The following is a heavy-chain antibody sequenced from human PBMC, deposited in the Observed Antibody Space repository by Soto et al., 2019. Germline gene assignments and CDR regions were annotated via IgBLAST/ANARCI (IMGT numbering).Heavy chain of an antibody. CDR3: TRDGPYCSGGSCYSAEYFQH. Sequence: GGSLRLSCTASGFTFGDYAMSWFRQAPGKGLEWVGFIRSKAYGGTTEYAASVKGRFTISRDDSKSIAYLQMNSLKTEDTAVYYCTRDGPYCSGGSCYSAEYFQHWGQGTLVTVSS. V-gene: IGHV3-49*03. CDR1: GFTFGDYA. CDR2: IRSKAYGGTT. J-gene: IGHJ1*01. D-gene: IGHD2-15*01.